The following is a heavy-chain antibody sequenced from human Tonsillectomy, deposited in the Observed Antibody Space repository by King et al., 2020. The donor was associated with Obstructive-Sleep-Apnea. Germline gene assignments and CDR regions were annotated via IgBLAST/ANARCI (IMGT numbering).Heavy chain of an antibody. J-gene: IGHJ4*02. V-gene: IGHV3-30-3*01. CDR3: ARDRCSSTSCLRPFDY. CDR2: ISYDGSNK. CDR1: GFTFSNYT. Sequence: VQLVESGGGVVQPGRSLRLSCAASGFTFSNYTMHWVRQAPGKGLEWVAVISYDGSNKYYADSVKGRFTISRDNYENTLYLQMTSRRTEDTAVYYCARDRCSSTSCLRPFDYWGQGTLVTVSS. D-gene: IGHD2-2*01.